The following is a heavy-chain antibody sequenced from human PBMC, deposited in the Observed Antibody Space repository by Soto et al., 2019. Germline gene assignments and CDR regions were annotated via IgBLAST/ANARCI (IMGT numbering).Heavy chain of an antibody. V-gene: IGHV4-34*01. J-gene: IGHJ3*02. Sequence: QVQLQQWGAGLLKPSETLSLTCAVYGGFVSSGSYYWSWMRQPPGKGLEWIGEMSHSGGTHFNPCLKSRVTMSVDTSKNQFSLKMSSVTAADTALYYCARVERGTATTVVDAFDIWGPGTMVTVSS. CDR3: ARVERGTATTVVDAFDI. CDR1: GGFVSSGSYY. D-gene: IGHD1-1*01. CDR2: MSHSGGT.